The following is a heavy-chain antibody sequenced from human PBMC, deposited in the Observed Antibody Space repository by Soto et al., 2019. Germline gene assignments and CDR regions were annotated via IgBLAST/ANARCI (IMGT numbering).Heavy chain of an antibody. CDR1: GFTVSSNY. Sequence: EVQLVESGGGLMQPGGSLRVSCAASGFTVSSNYMTWVRQAPGKGLEWVSIIYSGGNTYYADSVKGRFTISRDNSKNAVYLQMNNQRAEDTAVYFGARDRGGWSGFLDYWGQGTLFTVAS. CDR3: ARDRGGWSGFLDY. V-gene: IGHV3-53*01. CDR2: IYSGGNT. J-gene: IGHJ4*02. D-gene: IGHD3-3*01.